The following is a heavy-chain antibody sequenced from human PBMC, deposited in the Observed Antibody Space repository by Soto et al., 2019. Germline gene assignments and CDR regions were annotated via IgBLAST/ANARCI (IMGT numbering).Heavy chain of an antibody. D-gene: IGHD3-10*01. CDR1: GGSISSSNW. V-gene: IGHV4-4*02. CDR3: ARDLGGSGSPPGIHYGMDV. Sequence: PSETLSLTCAVSGGSISSSNWWSWVRQPPGKGLEWIGEIYHSGSTNYNPSLKSRVTIPVDKSKNQFSLKLSSVTAADTAVYYCARDLGGSGSPPGIHYGMDVWGPGLTVNVSS. J-gene: IGHJ6*02. CDR2: IYHSGST.